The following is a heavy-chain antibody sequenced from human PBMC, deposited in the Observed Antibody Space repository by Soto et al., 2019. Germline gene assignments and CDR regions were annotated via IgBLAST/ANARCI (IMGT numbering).Heavy chain of an antibody. V-gene: IGHV1-18*01. D-gene: IGHD2-21*01. CDR2: ISAYNGNT. Sequence: VSVKVSCKASGYTFTSYGISWVRQAPGQGLEWMGWISAYNGNTYYPGSVKGRFTISRDNSKNTLYLQMNSLRVEDTAVYYCAKETSAHCGGGTCHLSRLDSWGLGTLVPVSS. J-gene: IGHJ4*02. CDR1: GYTFTSYG. CDR3: AKETSAHCGGGTCHLSRLDS.